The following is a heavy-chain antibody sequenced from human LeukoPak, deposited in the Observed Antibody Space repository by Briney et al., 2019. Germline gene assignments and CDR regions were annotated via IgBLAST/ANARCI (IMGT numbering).Heavy chain of an antibody. CDR3: ARLSDSSTYGAFDI. CDR2: LYSGGST. J-gene: IGHJ3*02. Sequence: GGSLRLSCAASGFTVSTNYMGWVRQAPGKGLEWVSVLYSGGSTYYPDSVKGRFTISRDNSQNTLYLQMDSLRPEDTAVYYCARLSDSSTYGAFDIWGHGTMVAVSS. D-gene: IGHD3-22*01. CDR1: GFTVSTNY. V-gene: IGHV3-66*02.